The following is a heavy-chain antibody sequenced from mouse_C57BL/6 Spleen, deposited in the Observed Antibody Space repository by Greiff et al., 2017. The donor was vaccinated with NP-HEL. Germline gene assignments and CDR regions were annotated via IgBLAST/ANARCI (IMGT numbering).Heavy chain of an antibody. CDR2: INPSTGGT. D-gene: IGHD2-2*01. CDR3: ARWFTYYFDY. V-gene: IGHV1-42*01. J-gene: IGHJ2*01. Sequence: VQLQQSGPELVKPGASVKISCKASGYSFTGYYMNWVKQSPEKSLEWIGEINPSTGGTTYNQKFKAKATLTVDKSSSTAYMQLKSLTSEDSAVYYCARWFTYYFDYWGQGTTLTVSS. CDR1: GYSFTGYY.